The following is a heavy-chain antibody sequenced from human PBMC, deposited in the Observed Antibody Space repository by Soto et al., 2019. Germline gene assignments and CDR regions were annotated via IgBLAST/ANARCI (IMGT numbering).Heavy chain of an antibody. D-gene: IGHD2-21*02. Sequence: SVKVSCKASGYTFSSYYITWVRQAPGQGLEWMGGIIPIFGTANYAQKFQGRVTITADKSTSTAYMELSSLRSEDTAVYYCALAYCGGDCYSGFFDYWGQGTLVTVSS. V-gene: IGHV1-69*06. J-gene: IGHJ4*02. CDR2: IIPIFGTA. CDR1: GYTFSSYY. CDR3: ALAYCGGDCYSGFFDY.